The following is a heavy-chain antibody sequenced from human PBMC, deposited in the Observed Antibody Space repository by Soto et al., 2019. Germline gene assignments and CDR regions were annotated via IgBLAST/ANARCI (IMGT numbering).Heavy chain of an antibody. CDR2: ISAYNGNT. J-gene: IGHJ5*02. D-gene: IGHD1-26*01. CDR1: GYTFTSYG. CDR3: ARDPWHHGTGGNWFDP. Sequence: ASVKVSCKASGYTFTSYGISWVRQAPGQGLEWMGWISAYNGNTNYAQKLQGRVTMTTDTSTSTAYMELRSLRSDDTAVYYCARDPWHHGTGGNWFDPWGQGTLVTVSS. V-gene: IGHV1-18*04.